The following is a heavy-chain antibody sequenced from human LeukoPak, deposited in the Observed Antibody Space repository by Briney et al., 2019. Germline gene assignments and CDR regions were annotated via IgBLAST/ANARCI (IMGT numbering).Heavy chain of an antibody. D-gene: IGHD3-22*01. CDR3: ARVIDYDISGYYLGY. J-gene: IGHJ4*02. V-gene: IGHV4-34*01. CDR1: GGSFSGYY. CDR2: INDSGST. Sequence: SETLSLTCAVYGGSFSGYYWSWIRQPPGKGLEWIGEINDSGSTSCSPSLKSRVSISVDTSKNQFSLKLSSVTAADTAVYYCARVIDYDISGYYLGYWGQGNRVTV.